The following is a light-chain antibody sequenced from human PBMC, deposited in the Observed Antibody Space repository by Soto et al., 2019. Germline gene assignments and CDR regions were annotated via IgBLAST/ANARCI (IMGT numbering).Light chain of an antibody. Sequence: EIELTQSPVTLSLSPGERATLSCRASQRLASNYLAWYQQRPGQAPRLLLYGVSSRATGIPARFSGSGSGTDFTLAISRVQPEDFAVYFCQQYADSPITFGQGTRLQI. CDR3: QQYADSPIT. CDR2: GVS. V-gene: IGKV3-20*01. J-gene: IGKJ5*01. CDR1: QRLASNY.